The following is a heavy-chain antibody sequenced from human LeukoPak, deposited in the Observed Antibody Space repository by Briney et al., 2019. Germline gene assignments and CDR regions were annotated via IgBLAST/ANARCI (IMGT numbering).Heavy chain of an antibody. D-gene: IGHD5-18*01. CDR1: GFTFSRFA. V-gene: IGHV3-21*01. Sequence: GGSLRLSCAASGFTFSRFAMSWVRQAPGKGLEWVSSISSSSSYIYYADSVKGRFTISRDNAKNSLYLQMNSLRAEDTAVYYCARDQYSYGHDAFDIWGQGTMVTVSS. J-gene: IGHJ3*02. CDR2: ISSSSSYI. CDR3: ARDQYSYGHDAFDI.